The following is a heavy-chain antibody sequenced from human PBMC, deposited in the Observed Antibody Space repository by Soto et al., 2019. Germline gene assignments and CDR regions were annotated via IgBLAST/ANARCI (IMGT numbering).Heavy chain of an antibody. Sequence: GGSLRLSCAASGFTFDDYVMHWVRHAPGKGLEWVSGINWNSGYLGYADSVKGRFTISRDNAKKSLFLQMSSLRAEDTALYYCAKSYQAMVYGDAFDVWGQGTMVTVSS. J-gene: IGHJ3*01. CDR2: INWNSGYL. CDR3: AKSYQAMVYGDAFDV. V-gene: IGHV3-9*01. CDR1: GFTFDDYV. D-gene: IGHD2-8*01.